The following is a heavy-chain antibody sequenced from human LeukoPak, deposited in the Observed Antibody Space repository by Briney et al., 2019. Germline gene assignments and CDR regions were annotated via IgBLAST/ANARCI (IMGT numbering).Heavy chain of an antibody. V-gene: IGHV3-66*01. CDR3: AREYYGDYYFDY. Sequence: GGSLRLSCAASGFTVSSNYMSWVRQAPGKGLEWVSVIYSGGSTYYADSVKGRFTISRDNAKNTLFLQMNSLRAEDTAVYYCAREYYGDYYFDYWGQGTLVTVSS. CDR1: GFTVSSNY. D-gene: IGHD4-17*01. J-gene: IGHJ4*02. CDR2: IYSGGST.